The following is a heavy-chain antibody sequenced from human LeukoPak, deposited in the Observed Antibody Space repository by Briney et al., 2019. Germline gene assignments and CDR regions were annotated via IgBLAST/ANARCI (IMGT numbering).Heavy chain of an antibody. J-gene: IGHJ6*03. D-gene: IGHD3-3*01. CDR2: ISGHNGNT. Sequence: ASVKVSCKASGYTFTSYGISWVRQAPGQGLEWMGWISGHNGNTNYAQKFQGRVTMTTDTSTTTVYMELRSLRSDDTAVYYCARRADFWSGPPSHYYYYMDVWGKGTTVTVSS. CDR1: GYTFTSYG. CDR3: ARRADFWSGPPSHYYYYMDV. V-gene: IGHV1-18*01.